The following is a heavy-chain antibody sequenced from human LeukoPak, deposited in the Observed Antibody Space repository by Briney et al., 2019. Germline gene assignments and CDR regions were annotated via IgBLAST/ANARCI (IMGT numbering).Heavy chain of an antibody. CDR3: AKPISGGLAVTADWFHP. CDR1: GFAFSVYA. J-gene: IGHJ5*01. V-gene: IGHV3-23*01. CDR2: INANSGTT. Sequence: GGSLRLPCEASGFAFSVYAMSWLRQPPGKGLEWVSTINANSGTTSYAASVRGRFTISRDNSKNALYLQLTTLRADDTATYYCAKPISGGLAVTADWFHPWGQGTLVVVSS. D-gene: IGHD6-19*01.